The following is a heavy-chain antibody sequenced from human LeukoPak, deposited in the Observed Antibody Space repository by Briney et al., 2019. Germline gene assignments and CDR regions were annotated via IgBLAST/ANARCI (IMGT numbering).Heavy chain of an antibody. V-gene: IGHV3-30*18. CDR2: ISYDGSEK. CDR1: GFTFSTYG. D-gene: IGHD6-19*01. Sequence: GRSLRLSCAASGFTFSTYGTHWVRQAPGRGLEWVAVISYDGSEKYYPDSVKGRFTISRDNSRNTVFLQMNSLRAEDTAVYYCAKEQNSGWRDFDYWGQGTLVTVSS. J-gene: IGHJ4*02. CDR3: AKEQNSGWRDFDY.